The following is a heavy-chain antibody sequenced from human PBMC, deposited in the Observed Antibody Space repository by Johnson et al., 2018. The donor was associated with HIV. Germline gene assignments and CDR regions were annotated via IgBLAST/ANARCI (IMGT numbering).Heavy chain of an antibody. CDR2: IYSGGST. J-gene: IGHJ3*02. CDR3: ARDGGEWLLSTAFDI. CDR1: GYTVSSNY. Sequence: VQLVESGGGLIQPGGSLRVSCAASGYTVSSNYMSWVRQAPGKGLEWVSVIYSGGSTYYADSVKGRFTISRDNAKNSLYLQMNSLRAEDTAVYYCARDGGEWLLSTAFDIWGQGTMVTVSS. V-gene: IGHV3-66*03. D-gene: IGHD3-3*01.